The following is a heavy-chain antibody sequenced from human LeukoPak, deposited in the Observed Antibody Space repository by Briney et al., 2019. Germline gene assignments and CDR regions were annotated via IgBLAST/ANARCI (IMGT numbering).Heavy chain of an antibody. D-gene: IGHD2/OR15-2a*01. CDR2: ISIGGGST. Sequence: VGSLRLSCAVSGFTFSSYAMTWVRHAPGKGLEWVSAISIGGGSTWYAASLEGRFTISRDNSKNTLYLQMNSLRAEDTAVYYCAKDFYSLHWGQGTLVTVSS. CDR3: AKDFYSLH. V-gene: IGHV3-23*01. CDR1: GFTFSSYA. J-gene: IGHJ4*02.